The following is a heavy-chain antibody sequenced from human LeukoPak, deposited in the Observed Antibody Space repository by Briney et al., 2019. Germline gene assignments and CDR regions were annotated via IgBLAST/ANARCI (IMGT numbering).Heavy chain of an antibody. V-gene: IGHV5-51*01. D-gene: IGHD1-1*01. J-gene: IGHJ4*02. CDR1: GYSFTTYW. CDR2: IYPGDSDT. Sequence: GESLKISCKASGYSFTTYWIAWVRQMPGKGLEWMGMIYPGDSDTRYSPSFQGQVTISADKSIDTAYLQWSSLMASDTAMYYCARQAATAYDYFDYWGQGTLVAVSS. CDR3: ARQAATAYDYFDY.